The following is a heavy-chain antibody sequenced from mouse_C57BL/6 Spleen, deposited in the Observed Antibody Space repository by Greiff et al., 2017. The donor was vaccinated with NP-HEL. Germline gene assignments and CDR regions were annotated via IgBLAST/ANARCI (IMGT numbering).Heavy chain of an antibody. V-gene: IGHV3-6*01. Sequence: EVQLQESGPGLVKPSQSLSLTCSVTGYSITSGYYWNWIRQFPGNKLEWMGYISYDGSNNYNPSLKNRISITRDTSKNQFFLKLNSVTTEDTATYYCARDLTFDYWGQGTTLTVSS. CDR1: GYSITSGYY. J-gene: IGHJ2*01. CDR3: ARDLTFDY. CDR2: ISYDGSN.